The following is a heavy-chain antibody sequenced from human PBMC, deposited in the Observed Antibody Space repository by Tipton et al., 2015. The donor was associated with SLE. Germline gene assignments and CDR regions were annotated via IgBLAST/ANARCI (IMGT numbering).Heavy chain of an antibody. D-gene: IGHD4-17*01. CDR2: IYFSGSA. Sequence: TLSLTCTVSGDSISSGAYYWSWIRQFPGKGLEWIGYIYFSGSAYYNPSLKSRVIISVDTSKNQFSLKLSSVTAADTAVYYCARLPTGFPNWFDPWGQGTLVTVSS. CDR3: ARLPTGFPNWFDP. CDR1: GDSISSGAYY. V-gene: IGHV4-30-4*08. J-gene: IGHJ5*02.